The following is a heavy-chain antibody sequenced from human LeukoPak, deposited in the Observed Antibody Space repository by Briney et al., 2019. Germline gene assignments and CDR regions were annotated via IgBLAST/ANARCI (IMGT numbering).Heavy chain of an antibody. J-gene: IGHJ6*02. CDR1: GGSLSSYY. V-gene: IGHV4-59*01. CDR3: ARDRGYSYGVYYYGMDV. D-gene: IGHD5-18*01. Sequence: SETLSLTCTVSGGSLSSYYWSWIRQPPGKGLEWTGYIYYSGSTNYNPSLKSRVTISVDTSKNQFSLKLSSVTAADTAVYYCARDRGYSYGVYYYGMDVWCQGTTVTVSS. CDR2: IYYSGST.